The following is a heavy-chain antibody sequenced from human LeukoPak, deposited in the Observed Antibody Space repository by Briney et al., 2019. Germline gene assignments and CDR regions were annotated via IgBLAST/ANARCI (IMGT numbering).Heavy chain of an antibody. J-gene: IGHJ5*02. V-gene: IGHV3-30*02. CDR1: GFTFSSYG. CDR3: AKLQWLSPKYNWFDP. D-gene: IGHD6-19*01. CDR2: IRYDGSNK. Sequence: GGSLRLSCAASGFTFSSYGMHWVRQAPGKGLEWVAFIRYDGSNKYYADSVKGRFTISRDNSKNTLYLQMNSLRAEDTAVYYCAKLQWLSPKYNWFDPWGQGTLVTVSS.